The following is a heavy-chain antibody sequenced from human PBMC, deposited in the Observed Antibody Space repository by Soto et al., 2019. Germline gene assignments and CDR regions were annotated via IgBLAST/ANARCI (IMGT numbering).Heavy chain of an antibody. CDR2: INHSGST. CDR1: GGSFSGYY. Sequence: SETLSVTCAVYGGSFSGYYWSWIRQPPGKGLEWIGEINHSGSTNYNPSLKSRVTISVDTSKNQFSLKLSSVTAADTAVYYCARGRKRFPHHGMDVWGQGTTVTVSS. D-gene: IGHD3-3*01. CDR3: ARGRKRFPHHGMDV. J-gene: IGHJ6*02. V-gene: IGHV4-34*01.